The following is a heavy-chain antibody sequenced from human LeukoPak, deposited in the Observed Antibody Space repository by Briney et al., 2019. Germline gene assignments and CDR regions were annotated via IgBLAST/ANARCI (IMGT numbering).Heavy chain of an antibody. CDR3: ARDTYWGLFDI. J-gene: IGHJ4*02. V-gene: IGHV1-2*02. CDR1: EYSFTNFY. D-gene: IGHD3-16*01. Sequence: GASVKLSCQPFEYSFTNFYIHWLRQAPGQGLEWMGWINPNTGGTEYLQTFQVRVTMTRDTSANTVYMELSGLTSDDTALYFCARDTYWGLFDIWGQGTLVTVSS. CDR2: INPNTGGT.